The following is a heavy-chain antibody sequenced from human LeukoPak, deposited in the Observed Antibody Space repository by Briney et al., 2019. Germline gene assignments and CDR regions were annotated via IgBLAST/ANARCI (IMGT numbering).Heavy chain of an antibody. V-gene: IGHV1-2*02. CDR3: ARSYSSSWYEGLNWFDP. J-gene: IGHJ5*02. CDR1: GHTLSDLS. D-gene: IGHD6-13*01. Sequence: ASVKVSCKVSGHTLSDLSIHWVRQAPGQGLEWMGWINPNSGGTNYAQKFQGRVTMTRDTSISTAYMELSRLRSDDTAVYYCARSYSSSWYEGLNWFDPWGQGTLVTVSS. CDR2: INPNSGGT.